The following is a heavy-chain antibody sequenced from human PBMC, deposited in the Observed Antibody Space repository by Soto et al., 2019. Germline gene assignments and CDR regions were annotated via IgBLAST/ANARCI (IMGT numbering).Heavy chain of an antibody. CDR3: AREYGIKGARSDAFDI. CDR1: GFTFSSYA. J-gene: IGHJ3*02. V-gene: IGHV3-30-3*01. CDR2: ISYDGSNK. D-gene: IGHD2-15*01. Sequence: QVQLVEAGGGVVQPGRSLRLSCAASGFTFSSYAMQWVRQAPGKGLEWVAVISYDGSNKYYADSVKGRFTISRDNSKNTLYLQMNSMRAEDTAVYYCAREYGIKGARSDAFDIWGQGTMVTVSS.